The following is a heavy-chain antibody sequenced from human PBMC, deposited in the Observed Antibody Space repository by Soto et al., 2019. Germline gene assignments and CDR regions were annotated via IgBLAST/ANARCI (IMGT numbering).Heavy chain of an antibody. CDR2: IHDSGNA. V-gene: IGHV4-31*03. CDR1: GGSISNSGHY. J-gene: IGHJ5*02. CDR3: ARDKFSYGDNGWFDP. Sequence: QVQLQESGPGLVKPSQTLSLTCTVSGGSISNSGHYWSWVRQRPGKGLEWVGYIHDSGNADYNPIRKSRASISVDSSKNQFSPKLTSVTAADTAKYFCARDKFSYGDNGWFDPWGQGILVTVS. D-gene: IGHD4-17*01.